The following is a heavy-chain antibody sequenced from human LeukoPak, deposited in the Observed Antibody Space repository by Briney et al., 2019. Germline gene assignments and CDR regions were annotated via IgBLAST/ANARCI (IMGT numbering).Heavy chain of an antibody. V-gene: IGHV4-39*07. Sequence: PSETLSLTCTVSGGSISSGGYYWSWIRQPPGKGLEWIGEINHSGSTNYNPSLKSRVTISVDTSKNQFSLKLSSVTAADTAVYYCASSTRYYYYYGMDVWGQGTTVTVSS. CDR3: ASSTRYYYYYGMDV. J-gene: IGHJ6*02. D-gene: IGHD2-2*01. CDR1: GGSISSGGYY. CDR2: INHSGST.